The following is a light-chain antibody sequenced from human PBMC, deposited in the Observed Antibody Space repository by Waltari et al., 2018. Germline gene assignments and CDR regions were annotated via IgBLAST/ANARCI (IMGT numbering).Light chain of an antibody. Sequence: DIQMTQSPSSLSASVRDRVTITCQASQDISKYLSWYQQKPGKAPKLLIYGASNLETGVPSRFSGSGSRTDFTFTISSLQPEDVATYYCQQYDNIPVTFGQGTKVEIK. CDR2: GAS. CDR1: QDISKY. V-gene: IGKV1-33*01. J-gene: IGKJ1*01. CDR3: QQYDNIPVT.